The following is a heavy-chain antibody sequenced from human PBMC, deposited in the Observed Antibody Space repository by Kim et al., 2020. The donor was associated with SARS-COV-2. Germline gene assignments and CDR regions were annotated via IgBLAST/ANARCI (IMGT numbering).Heavy chain of an antibody. CDR3: ARVMQGSDGMEV. Sequence: GGSLRLSCVASEFSFSDYYMSWVRQAPGKGLEWLSHISGSSNTIVYADSAKGRFTISRDNAKNSLHLQMNSLRTDDPDVSYCARVMQGSDGMEVWGQGTT. J-gene: IGHJ6*01. V-gene: IGHV3-11*01. CDR1: EFSFSDYY. CDR2: ISGSSNTI.